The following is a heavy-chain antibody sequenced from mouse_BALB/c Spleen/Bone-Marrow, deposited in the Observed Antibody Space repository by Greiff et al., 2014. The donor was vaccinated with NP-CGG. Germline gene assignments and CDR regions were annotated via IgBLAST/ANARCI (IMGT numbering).Heavy chain of an antibody. CDR1: GFTFTDYY. J-gene: IGHJ2*01. D-gene: IGHD2-3*01. V-gene: IGHV7-3*02. CDR2: IRNKAYSYTT. CDR3: ARDMGGLLFDY. Sequence: DVHLVESGGGLVQPGGSLRLSCATSGFTFTDYYMNWVRQPPGKALEWLGFIRNKAYSYTTEYSASVKGRFTISRDNSQSILYLQMNTLRAEDSATYYCARDMGGLLFDYWGQGTTLTVSS.